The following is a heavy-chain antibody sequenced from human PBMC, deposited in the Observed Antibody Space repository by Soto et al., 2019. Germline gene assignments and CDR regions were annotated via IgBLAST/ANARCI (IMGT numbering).Heavy chain of an antibody. Sequence: GGSMRLSCAASGITFSSSAMGWVRQAPGKGLEWVSSIRNVADKTYYADSVKGRFTISRDNSKNTLHLQMNSLRVEDTAVYFCARVLGLLDPFDIGGRGTMVTVSS. V-gene: IGHV3-23*01. D-gene: IGHD2-15*01. CDR3: ARVLGLLDPFDI. CDR1: GITFSSSA. J-gene: IGHJ3*02. CDR2: IRNVADKT.